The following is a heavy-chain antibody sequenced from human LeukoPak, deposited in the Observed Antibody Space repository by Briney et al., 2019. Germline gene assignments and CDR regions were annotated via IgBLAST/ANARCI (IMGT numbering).Heavy chain of an antibody. D-gene: IGHD3-10*01. Sequence: GALVKVSCKASGYTFTGYYMHWVRQAPGQGLEWMGWINPNSGGTNYAQKFQGRVTMTRDTSISTAYMELSRLRSDDTAVYYCARDYGSGSYYSYYFDYWGQGTLVTVSS. J-gene: IGHJ4*02. V-gene: IGHV1-2*02. CDR3: ARDYGSGSYYSYYFDY. CDR2: INPNSGGT. CDR1: GYTFTGYY.